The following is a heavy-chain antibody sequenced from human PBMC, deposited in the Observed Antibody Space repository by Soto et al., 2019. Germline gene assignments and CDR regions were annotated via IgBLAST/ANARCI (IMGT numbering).Heavy chain of an antibody. CDR3: ARGDSPTYYYDSSGSLDY. V-gene: IGHV3-53*01. D-gene: IGHD3-22*01. J-gene: IGHJ4*02. Sequence: VGSLRLSCAASGFTVSSNYMSWVRQAPWKGLEWVSVIYSGGSTYYADSVKGRFTISRDNSKNTLYLQMNSLRAEDTAVYYCARGDSPTYYYDSSGSLDYWGQGTLVTVSS. CDR1: GFTVSSNY. CDR2: IYSGGST.